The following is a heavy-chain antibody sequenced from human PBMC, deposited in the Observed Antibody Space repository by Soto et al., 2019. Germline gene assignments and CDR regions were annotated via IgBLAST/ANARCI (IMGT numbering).Heavy chain of an antibody. CDR1: GDSINNYY. CDR3: ARVRRSGDYWDNFDY. V-gene: IGHV4-59*01. Sequence: QVQLPESGPGLVKPSETLSLTCTVSGDSINNYYWTWIRQPPGKGLGWIGNIYYSGSTSYNPSLERRVILSVGRSRNQISRKVSCVNAADTCVYHCARVRRSGDYWDNFDYWGQGARVNVSS. J-gene: IGHJ4*02. CDR2: IYYSGST. D-gene: IGHD3-22*01.